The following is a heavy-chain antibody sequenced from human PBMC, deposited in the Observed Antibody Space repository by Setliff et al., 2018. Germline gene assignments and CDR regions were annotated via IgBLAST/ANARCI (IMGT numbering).Heavy chain of an antibody. Sequence: PGGSLRLSCAASGFTFTNYWINWVRQAPGKGLEWVAVILYDGSNEYYADSVQGRFTIFRDNAKNTVYMELNSLRVDDTAVYFCTRAFYCGRKCYRGFDYWGQGTLVTVSS. V-gene: IGHV3-30*03. CDR2: ILYDGSNE. CDR3: TRAFYCGRKCYRGFDY. D-gene: IGHD2-21*01. J-gene: IGHJ4*02. CDR1: GFTFTNYW.